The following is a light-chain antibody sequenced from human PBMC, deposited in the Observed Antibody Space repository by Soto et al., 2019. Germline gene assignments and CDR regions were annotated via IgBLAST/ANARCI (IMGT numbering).Light chain of an antibody. J-gene: IGKJ5*01. Sequence: PGEKATLSCRASQSVSGSLGWYQQKPGQAPRLLMFGASRRATGIPDRFNGSGSGTDFILTISRLEPEDVAVYYCQQHGTSPYTFGQGTRLEI. V-gene: IGKV3-20*01. CDR2: GAS. CDR1: QSVSGS. CDR3: QQHGTSPYT.